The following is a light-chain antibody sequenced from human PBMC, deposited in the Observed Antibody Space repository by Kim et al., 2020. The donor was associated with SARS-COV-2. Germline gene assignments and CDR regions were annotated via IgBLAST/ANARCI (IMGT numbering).Light chain of an antibody. J-gene: IGKJ1*01. V-gene: IGKV1-6*01. Sequence: IQMTQSPSSLSASVGDRVTITCRASQGIRDYLGWYQQKPGKAPKFLIYAASTLQRGVPSRFSGSGSGTDFTLTISSLQPEDFATYYCLQDFNYPRTFGQGTKVDIK. CDR3: LQDFNYPRT. CDR1: QGIRDY. CDR2: AAS.